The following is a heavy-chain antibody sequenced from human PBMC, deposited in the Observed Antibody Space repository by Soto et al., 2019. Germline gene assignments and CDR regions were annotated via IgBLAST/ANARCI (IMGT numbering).Heavy chain of an antibody. J-gene: IGHJ6*03. CDR2: ISGSGGST. CDR1: GFTFSSYA. D-gene: IGHD1-26*01. Sequence: GGSLRLSCAASGFTFSSYAMSWGRQAPGKGLEGGSAISGSGGSTDSADSVKGRFTISRDNSKDTLYLQMNSLRAEDTAVYYCAKKQEPLYYYYYYMDVWGKGTTVTVSS. V-gene: IGHV3-23*01. CDR3: AKKQEPLYYYYYYMDV.